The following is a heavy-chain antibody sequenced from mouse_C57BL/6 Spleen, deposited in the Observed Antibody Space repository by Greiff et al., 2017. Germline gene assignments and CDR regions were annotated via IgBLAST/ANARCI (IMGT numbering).Heavy chain of an antibody. CDR3: ARTEYDYAFAY. V-gene: IGHV2-2*01. D-gene: IGHD2-4*01. Sequence: VKLMESGPGLVQPSQSLSITCTVSGFSLTSYGVHWVRQSPGKGLAWLGVIWSGGSTDYNAAFISRLSISKDNSKSQVFFKMNSLQADDTAIYYCARTEYDYAFAYWGQGTLVTVSA. J-gene: IGHJ3*01. CDR1: GFSLTSYG. CDR2: IWSGGST.